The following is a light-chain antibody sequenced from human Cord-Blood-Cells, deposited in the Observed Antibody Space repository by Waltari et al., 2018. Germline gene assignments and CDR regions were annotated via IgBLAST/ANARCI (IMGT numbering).Light chain of an antibody. CDR3: QQYGSSTGLT. CDR2: GAS. J-gene: IGKJ4*01. CDR1: QSVSSSY. V-gene: IGKV3-20*01. Sequence: EIVLPQSPGTLSLSPGERATLSCRASQSVSSSYLAWYQQKPGQDPRLLIYGASSRATGIPDRCSGSGSGTDFTLTISRREPEDFAVYYCQQYGSSTGLTFGGGTKVEIK.